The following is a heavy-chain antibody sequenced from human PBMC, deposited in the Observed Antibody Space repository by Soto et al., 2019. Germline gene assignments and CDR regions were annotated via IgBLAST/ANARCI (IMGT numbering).Heavy chain of an antibody. V-gene: IGHV3-30-3*01. CDR2: MTSDGSSK. D-gene: IGHD3-9*01. J-gene: IGHJ5*02. CDR3: ARDRVIRYTGYELDL. CDR1: GFAFNSHS. Sequence: QMQLLESGGGVVQPGKALRLSCAASGFAFNSHSMHWVRQAPGKGLESLALMTSDGSSKFYADSVKGRCTISRDNSKNTLYLEMNSLRSEDTAVYYCARDRVIRYTGYELDLWGQGTLVTVSS.